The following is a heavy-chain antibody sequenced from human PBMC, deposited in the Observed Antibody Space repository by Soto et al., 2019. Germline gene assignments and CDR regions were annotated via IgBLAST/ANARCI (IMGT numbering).Heavy chain of an antibody. J-gene: IGHJ3*02. D-gene: IGHD3-10*01. Sequence: GASVKVSCKASGGTFSSYAISWVRQAPGQGLEWMGGIIPIFGTANYAQKFQGRVTITADKSTSTAYMELSSLRSEDTAVYYCARDLPYYYGSGSYYLDAFDIWGQGTMVTVS. CDR1: GGTFSSYA. CDR3: ARDLPYYYGSGSYYLDAFDI. V-gene: IGHV1-69*06. CDR2: IIPIFGTA.